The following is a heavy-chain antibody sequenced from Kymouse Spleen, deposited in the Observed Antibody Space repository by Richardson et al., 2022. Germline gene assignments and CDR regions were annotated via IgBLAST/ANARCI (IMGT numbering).Heavy chain of an antibody. CDR3: ARAVIAVAGTPHWFDP. Sequence: QVQLVESGGGVVQPGRSLRLSCAASGFTFSSYGMHWVRQAPGKGLEWVAVIWYDGSNKYYADSVKGRFTISRDNSKNTLYLQMNSLRAEDTAVYYCARAVIAVAGTPHWFDPWGQGTLVTVSS. CDR2: IWYDGSNK. D-gene: IGHD6-19*01. J-gene: IGHJ5*02. V-gene: IGHV3-33*01. CDR1: GFTFSSYG.